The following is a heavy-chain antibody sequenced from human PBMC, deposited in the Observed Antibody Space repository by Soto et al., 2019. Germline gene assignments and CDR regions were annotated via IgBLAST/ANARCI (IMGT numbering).Heavy chain of an antibody. D-gene: IGHD2-15*01. J-gene: IGHJ4*02. V-gene: IGHV3-23*01. Sequence: EVYLLESGGGLVQPGGSLRLSCTASVLTFRNYAMTWVRQAPGRGLEWVSGISGSGSMKYYADSVKGRFTISRDNSKNMLFLQMDSMRDEYTAMYHCAKEAVASEQVPIPGDSWGQGTLVTVSS. CDR3: AKEAVASEQVPIPGDS. CDR2: ISGSGSMK. CDR1: VLTFRNYA.